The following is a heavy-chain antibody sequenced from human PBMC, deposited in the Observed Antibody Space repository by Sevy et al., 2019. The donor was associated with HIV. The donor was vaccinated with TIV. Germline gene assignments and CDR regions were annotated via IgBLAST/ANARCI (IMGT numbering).Heavy chain of an antibody. Sequence: GGSLRLSCAASGMTFSSYGMHWVRQAPGKGLEWVAIISNNGSNENYADSVKGRFTISRDNSKNTMYLQMNSLRPEDTDVYNGAKDRTRGYDEYSYYGMDVWGEGTTVTVSS. CDR3: AKDRTRGYDEYSYYGMDV. V-gene: IGHV3-30*18. J-gene: IGHJ6*04. D-gene: IGHD5-18*01. CDR1: GMTFSSYG. CDR2: ISNNGSNE.